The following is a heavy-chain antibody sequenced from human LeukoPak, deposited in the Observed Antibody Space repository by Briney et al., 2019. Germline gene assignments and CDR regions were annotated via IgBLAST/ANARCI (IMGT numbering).Heavy chain of an antibody. J-gene: IGHJ5*02. D-gene: IGHD2-2*01. CDR3: ARGGPNCSSTSCRYGGKWFDP. CDR1: GGSISSYY. Sequence: PSETLSLTCAVSGGSISSYYWSWIRQPPGKGLEWIGYIYYSGGTNYNPSLKSRVTISVDTSKNQFSLKLSSVTAADTAVYYCARGGPNCSSTSCRYGGKWFDPWGQGALVTVSS. CDR2: IYYSGGT. V-gene: IGHV4-59*12.